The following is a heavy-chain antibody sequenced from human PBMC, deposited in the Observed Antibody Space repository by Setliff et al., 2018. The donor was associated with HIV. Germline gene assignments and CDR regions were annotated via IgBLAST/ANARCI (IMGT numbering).Heavy chain of an antibody. D-gene: IGHD1-26*01. CDR2: IRISDGVI. J-gene: IGHJ3*01. V-gene: IGHV3-21*01. Sequence: GGSLRLSCAMSGFTFSDYNIYWVRQSPAKGLEWVSVIRISDGVIYYADSVKGRFTISRDNAKNSLYLQMNSLRAEDTAVYYCARDRVVGATLDPLDLWGQGTMVTVSS. CDR3: ARDRVVGATLDPLDL. CDR1: GFTFSDYN.